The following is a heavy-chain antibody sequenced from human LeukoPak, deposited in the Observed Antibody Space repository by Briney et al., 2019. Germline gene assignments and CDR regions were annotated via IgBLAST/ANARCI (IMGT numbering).Heavy chain of an antibody. J-gene: IGHJ4*02. CDR3: ARDTGCAGGTCFSFYDY. V-gene: IGHV3-7*01. CDR2: IKQDGSQK. CDR1: GFTFSTYW. D-gene: IGHD2-15*01. Sequence: PGGSLRLSCAASGFTFSTYWMTWVRQAPGKGLEWGANIKQDGSQKYYVDSVKGRFTISRDNAKNSLYLQMDSLRAEDTAVYYCARDTGCAGGTCFSFYDYWGQGTLVTVSS.